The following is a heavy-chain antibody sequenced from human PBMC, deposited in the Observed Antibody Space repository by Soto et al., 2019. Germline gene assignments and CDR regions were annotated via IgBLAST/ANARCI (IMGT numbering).Heavy chain of an antibody. Sequence: TLSLTCTVSGGSISSCDYYLGWIRQPPGKGLEWIGYIYYSGSTYYNPSLKSRVTISVDTSKNQFSLKLSSVTAADTAVYYCARDRGTFYYYYGMDVWGQGTTVTVSS. D-gene: IGHD3-10*01. J-gene: IGHJ6*02. CDR2: IYYSGST. V-gene: IGHV4-30-4*01. CDR3: ARDRGTFYYYYGMDV. CDR1: GGSISSCDYY.